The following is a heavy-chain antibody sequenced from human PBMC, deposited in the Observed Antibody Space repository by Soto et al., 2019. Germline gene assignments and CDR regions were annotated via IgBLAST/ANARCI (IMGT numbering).Heavy chain of an antibody. J-gene: IGHJ4*02. D-gene: IGHD6-6*01. V-gene: IGHV4-59*01. Sequence: SETLSLTCTVSGGSISDFDWSLIRQPPGKGLECICYIYYSGSTNYNPSLKSRVTISVDTPKNKFSLNLRSMSPADTAVYYCARVGGLAARTFEYWGQGTLVTFSS. CDR1: GGSISDFD. CDR2: IYYSGST. CDR3: ARVGGLAARTFEY.